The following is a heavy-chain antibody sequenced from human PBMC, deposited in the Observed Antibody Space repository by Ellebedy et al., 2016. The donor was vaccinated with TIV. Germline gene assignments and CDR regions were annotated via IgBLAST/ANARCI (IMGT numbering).Heavy chain of an antibody. J-gene: IGHJ4*02. CDR2: ISGSGGST. V-gene: IGHV3-23*01. Sequence: GESLKISXAASGFTFSSYAMSWARQAPGKGLEWVSAISGSGGSTYYADSVKGRFTISRDNSKNTLYLQMNSLRAEDTAVYYCAKGTIPRIRGTGVYYFDYWGQGTLVTVSS. D-gene: IGHD1-14*01. CDR1: GFTFSSYA. CDR3: AKGTIPRIRGTGVYYFDY.